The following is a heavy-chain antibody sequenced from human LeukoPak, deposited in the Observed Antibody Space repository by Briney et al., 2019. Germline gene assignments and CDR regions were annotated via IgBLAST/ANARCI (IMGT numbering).Heavy chain of an antibody. J-gene: IGHJ4*02. CDR2: IYYSGST. V-gene: IGHV4-59*08. Sequence: SETLSLTCTVSGGSISSYYWSWIRQPPGKGLEWIVHIYYSGSTNYNPSLKSRVTISVDTSENQFSLKLSSVTAADTAVYYCARQGSTGWIFDYWGQGTLVTVSS. CDR1: GGSISSYY. D-gene: IGHD6-19*01. CDR3: ARQGSTGWIFDY.